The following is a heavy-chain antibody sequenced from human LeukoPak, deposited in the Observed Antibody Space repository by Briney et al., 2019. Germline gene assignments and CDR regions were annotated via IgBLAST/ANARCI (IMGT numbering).Heavy chain of an antibody. CDR3: ARSMAPSGSLYFQH. V-gene: IGHV1-2*02. J-gene: IGHJ1*01. CDR1: GYTFTGYY. D-gene: IGHD6-13*01. Sequence: ASVNVSFKASGYTFTGYYMHWVRQAPGQGLEWMGWINSKSGGTNYAQKFQGRVTMTRDTSTSAAYMELSRLRSDDTAVYYCARSMAPSGSLYFQHWGQGTLVTVSS. CDR2: INSKSGGT.